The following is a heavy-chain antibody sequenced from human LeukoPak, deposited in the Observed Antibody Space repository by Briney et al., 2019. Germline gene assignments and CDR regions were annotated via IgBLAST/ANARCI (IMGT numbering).Heavy chain of an antibody. Sequence: ASVKVSFTASGGTFSSYAISWVRQAPGQGLEWMGWISAYNGNTNYAQKLQGRVTMTTDTSTSTAYMELRSLRSDDTAVYYCARDKKAGYYYDSSGYLNDYWGQGTLVTVSS. CDR3: ARDKKAGYYYDSSGYLNDY. CDR1: GGTFSSYA. CDR2: ISAYNGNT. D-gene: IGHD3-22*01. V-gene: IGHV1-18*01. J-gene: IGHJ4*02.